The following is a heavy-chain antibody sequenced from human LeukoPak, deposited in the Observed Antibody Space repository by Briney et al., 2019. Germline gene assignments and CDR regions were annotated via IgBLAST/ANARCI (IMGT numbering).Heavy chain of an antibody. Sequence: ASVKVSCKASGYTFTSYYMHWVRQAPGQGLEWMGIINPSGGSTSYAQKFQGRVTMTRDTSTSTVYMELSSLRSEDTAVYYCAGDRGGGSGWYRGWFDPWGQGTLVTVSS. J-gene: IGHJ5*02. D-gene: IGHD6-19*01. CDR2: INPSGGST. CDR1: GYTFTSYY. CDR3: AGDRGGGSGWYRGWFDP. V-gene: IGHV1-46*01.